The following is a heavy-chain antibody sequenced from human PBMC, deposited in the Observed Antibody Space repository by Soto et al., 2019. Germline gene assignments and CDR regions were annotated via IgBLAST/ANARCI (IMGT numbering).Heavy chain of an antibody. CDR3: ARGGYYFYMDV. CDR1: GGSISISNW. D-gene: IGHD1-26*01. Sequence: QVQLQESGPGLVKPSETLSLTCAVSGGSISISNWWSWVRQTPGKGLEWIGQIHHSGSTTYSPSHTNRVTISVDKSKNQFSLKMNSVTAADTAVYYCARGGYYFYMDVWGKGTTVTVSS. V-gene: IGHV4-4*02. J-gene: IGHJ6*03. CDR2: IHHSGST.